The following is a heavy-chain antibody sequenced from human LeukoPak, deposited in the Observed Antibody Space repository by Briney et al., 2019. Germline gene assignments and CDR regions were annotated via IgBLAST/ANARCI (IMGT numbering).Heavy chain of an antibody. CDR2: INDSGST. J-gene: IGHJ4*02. D-gene: IGHD2-15*01. CDR1: GGSFSGYY. Sequence: SETLSLTCAVYGGSFSGYYWSWIRQPPGKGLEWIGEINDSGSTNYNPSLKSRVTISVNTSKNQFTLKLSSVTAADTAMYYCARGAPHGYCSGGSCYSDYWGQGTLVTVSS. CDR3: ARGAPHGYCSGGSCYSDY. V-gene: IGHV4-34*01.